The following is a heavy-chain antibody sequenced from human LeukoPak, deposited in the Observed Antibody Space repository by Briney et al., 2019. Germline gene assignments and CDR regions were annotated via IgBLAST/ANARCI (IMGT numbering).Heavy chain of an antibody. Sequence: GGSLRLSCAASGFIFSNYAMHWVRQAPGKGLEWVAVISSDGSNKYYADSVKGRFTISRDSSKNTASLQMNSLRSEDTAMYYCASQEDTLLGAVAFDICGQGTKVTVSS. D-gene: IGHD3-16*01. V-gene: IGHV3-30*04. CDR3: ASQEDTLLGAVAFDI. J-gene: IGHJ3*02. CDR1: GFIFSNYA. CDR2: ISSDGSNK.